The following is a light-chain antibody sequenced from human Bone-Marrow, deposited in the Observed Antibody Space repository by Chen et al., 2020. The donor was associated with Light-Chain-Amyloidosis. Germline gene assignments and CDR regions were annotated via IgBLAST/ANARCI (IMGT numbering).Light chain of an antibody. J-gene: IGLJ3*02. CDR1: SSNLGLGYQ. V-gene: IGLV1-40*01. CDR2: GNS. Sequence: QPVLPHPPSVSGAPGQTITISCSGNSSNLGLGYQVQWYQQFPGTAPTLVLAGNSDRPPGVPDRFSGSRSLTAGSLVISGLQTGDEAVYHCRSYDNALGDWVFGGGTRVIVL. CDR3: RSYDNALGDWV.